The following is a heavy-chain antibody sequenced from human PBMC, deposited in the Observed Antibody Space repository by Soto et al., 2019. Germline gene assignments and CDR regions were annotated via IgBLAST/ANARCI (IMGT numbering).Heavy chain of an antibody. CDR3: ARESGYSYCYN. D-gene: IGHD5-18*01. J-gene: IGHJ4*02. Sequence: QVQLVQSGAEVKKPGASVKVSCKASGYTFTSYAMHWVRQAPGQRLEWMGWINAGNGNTKYSQKFQGRVTITRDTSASTAYMELSSLISEDTAVYYCARESGYSYCYNGGQGTLVTVSS. CDR1: GYTFTSYA. V-gene: IGHV1-3*01. CDR2: INAGNGNT.